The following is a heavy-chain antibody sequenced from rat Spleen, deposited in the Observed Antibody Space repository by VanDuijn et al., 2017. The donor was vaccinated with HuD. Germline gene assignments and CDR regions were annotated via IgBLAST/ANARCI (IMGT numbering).Heavy chain of an antibody. CDR2: IWNTGGT. J-gene: IGHJ3*01. CDR1: GFSPTSYN. Sequence: QVQLKESGPGLVQPSQTLSLTCTVAGFSPTSYNVHWVRQPPGKGLEWMGVIWNTGGTRYNSALKSRLSISRDTSKSQVFLKMNSLQTEDTAIYFCARSIYNDGDFAFWGQGTLVTVSS. V-gene: IGHV2-41*01. CDR3: ARSIYNDGDFAF. D-gene: IGHD1-10*01.